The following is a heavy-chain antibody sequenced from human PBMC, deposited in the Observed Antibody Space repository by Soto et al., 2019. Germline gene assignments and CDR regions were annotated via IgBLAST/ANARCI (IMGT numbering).Heavy chain of an antibody. CDR3: ARQCPGYCTNGVCYTCLYYSYYGMDV. Sequence: PVESLKISWKGAGCSFADYWSSRVRQMPGKGLEWMGRIDPSDSYTNYSPSFQGHVTISADKSISTAYLQWSSLKASDTAMYYCARQCPGYCTNGVCYTCLYYSYYGMDVWGQGTTVTVSS. CDR2: IDPSDSYT. D-gene: IGHD2-8*01. CDR1: GCSFADYW. V-gene: IGHV5-10-1*01. J-gene: IGHJ6*02.